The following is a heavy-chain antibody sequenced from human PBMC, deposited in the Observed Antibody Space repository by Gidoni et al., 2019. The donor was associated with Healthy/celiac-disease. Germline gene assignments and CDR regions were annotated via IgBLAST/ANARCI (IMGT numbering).Heavy chain of an antibody. CDR2: ISWNSGSI. CDR1: GVPFDDYA. V-gene: IGHV3-9*01. Sequence: EVQLVESGGGLVQRGRSLRLPCAASGVPFDDYAMNWVRQAPGKGLGWGSGISWNSGSIGYADSVKGRFNISRDNAKNSLDLQMNSLRAEDTALYYCAKDRTYGSGSYDAFDIWGQGTMVTVSS. J-gene: IGHJ3*02. D-gene: IGHD3-10*01. CDR3: AKDRTYGSGSYDAFDI.